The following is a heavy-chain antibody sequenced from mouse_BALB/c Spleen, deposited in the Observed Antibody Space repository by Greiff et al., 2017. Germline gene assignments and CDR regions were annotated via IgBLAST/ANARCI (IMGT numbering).Heavy chain of an antibody. V-gene: IGHV2-6-4*01. CDR3: ARNWDDYDTAWFAY. D-gene: IGHD2-4*01. J-gene: IGHJ3*01. Sequence: VQGVESGPGLVAPSQSLSITCTVSGFSLSRYSVHWVRQPPGKGLEWLGMIWGGGSTDYNSALKSRLSISKDNSKSQVFLKMNSLQTDDTAMYYCARNWDDYDTAWFAYWGQGTLVTVSA. CDR2: IWGGGST. CDR1: GFSLSRYS.